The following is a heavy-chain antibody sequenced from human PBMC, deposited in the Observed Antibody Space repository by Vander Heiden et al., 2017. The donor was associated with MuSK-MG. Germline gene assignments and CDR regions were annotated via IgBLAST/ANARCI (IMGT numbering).Heavy chain of an antibody. J-gene: IGHJ4*02. D-gene: IGHD4-17*01. V-gene: IGHV3-23*01. Sequence: EVSLLEPGGGLVQPGGSLRLPCAASGFTVSSYARSWVRQAPGKGLEWVSAISGSGGSTYYADSVKGRFTISRDNSKNTLYLQMNSLRAEDTAVYYCAKFSTVTTLTAFDYWGQRTLVPVSS. CDR2: ISGSGGST. CDR3: AKFSTVTTLTAFDY. CDR1: GFTVSSYA.